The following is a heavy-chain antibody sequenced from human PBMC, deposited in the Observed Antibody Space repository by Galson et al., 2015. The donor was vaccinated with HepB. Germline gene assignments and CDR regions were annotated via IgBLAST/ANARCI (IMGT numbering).Heavy chain of an antibody. CDR2: IIPILGIA. J-gene: IGHJ4*02. CDR3: ARSRYFDWLLYAQPFDY. Sequence: SVKVSCKASGGTFSSYTSSWVRQAPGQGLEWMGRIIPILGIANYAQKFQGRVTITADKSTSTAYMELSSLRSEDTAVYYCARSRYFDWLLYAQPFDYWGQGTLVTVSS. V-gene: IGHV1-69*02. D-gene: IGHD3-9*01. CDR1: GGTFSSYT.